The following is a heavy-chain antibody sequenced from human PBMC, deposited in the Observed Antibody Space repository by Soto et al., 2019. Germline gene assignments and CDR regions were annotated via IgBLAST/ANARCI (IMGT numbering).Heavy chain of an antibody. V-gene: IGHV3-48*02. Sequence: GGSLRLSCAASGFTFSSYDMNWVRQAPGKGLEWVSYISGGSSRIFYADSVKGRFTISRDNAKNSLYLQMNSLRDEDTGVYYCARVIYGGWSTIKDYYYYAMDVWGQGTTVTVSS. CDR1: GFTFSSYD. CDR3: ARVIYGGWSTIKDYYYYAMDV. D-gene: IGHD5-12*01. J-gene: IGHJ6*02. CDR2: ISGGSSRI.